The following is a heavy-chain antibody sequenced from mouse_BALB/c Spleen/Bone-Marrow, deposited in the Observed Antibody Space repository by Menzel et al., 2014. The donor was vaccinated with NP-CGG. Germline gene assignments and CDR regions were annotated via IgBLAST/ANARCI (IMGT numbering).Heavy chain of an antibody. CDR3: ARLSYYGRFAY. J-gene: IGHJ3*01. CDR2: TNPDSSTI. V-gene: IGHV4-1*02. CDR1: GFDFSRYW. Sequence: VQLQQSGGGLVQPGGSLKLSCAASGFDFSRYWMSWVRQAPGKGLEWIGETNPDSSTINYAPSLKDKFILSRDNAKNTLYLQMSKVRSDDTALYYCARLSYYGRFAYWGQGTLVTVSA. D-gene: IGHD1-1*01.